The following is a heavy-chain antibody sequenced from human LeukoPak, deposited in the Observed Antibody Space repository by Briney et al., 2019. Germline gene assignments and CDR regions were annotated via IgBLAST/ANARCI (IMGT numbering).Heavy chain of an antibody. CDR2: ISYDGSNK. CDR1: GFTFSSYG. J-gene: IGHJ4*02. Sequence: GGSLRLSCAASGFTFSSYGIHWVRQAPGKGLEWVAVISYDGSNKYYADSVKGRFTISRDNSKNTLYLQMNNLRAEDTAVYYCAKAKVAATWGFDYWGQGTLVTVSS. V-gene: IGHV3-30*18. D-gene: IGHD2-15*01. CDR3: AKAKVAATWGFDY.